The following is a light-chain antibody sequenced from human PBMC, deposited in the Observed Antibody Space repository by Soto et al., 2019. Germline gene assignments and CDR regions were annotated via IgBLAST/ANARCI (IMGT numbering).Light chain of an antibody. CDR2: GAS. V-gene: IGKV3-15*01. J-gene: IGKJ1*01. Sequence: EIVMTQSPATLSVSPGARATLSCRASQSVSSNLAWYQQKPGQAPRLLIYGASTRATGIPARFSGSGSGTEFTLTISSLQSEDFAVYYCQQYSNWWTFGQGTKVDI. CDR3: QQYSNWWT. CDR1: QSVSSN.